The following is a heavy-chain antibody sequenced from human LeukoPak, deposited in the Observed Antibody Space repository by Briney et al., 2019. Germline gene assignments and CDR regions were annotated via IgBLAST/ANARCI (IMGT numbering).Heavy chain of an antibody. CDR1: GASVGSNDYF. CDR3: ARYREGYNYVPHALDM. Sequence: SETLSLTCIVSGASVGSNDYFWNWIRQPAGKGLEWIGRIYASGYTQYNPSLKSRVTMSLDRFKNQFSPNMNSVTAADSAVYFCARYREGYNYVPHALDMWGQGTVVSVS. V-gene: IGHV4-61*02. D-gene: IGHD5-24*01. CDR2: IYASGYT. J-gene: IGHJ3*02.